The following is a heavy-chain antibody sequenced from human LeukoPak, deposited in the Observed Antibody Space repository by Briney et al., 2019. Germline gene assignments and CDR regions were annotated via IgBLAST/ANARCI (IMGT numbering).Heavy chain of an antibody. V-gene: IGHV3-49*04. J-gene: IGHJ6*03. CDR1: GFTFGDYA. CDR2: IRGKAYGGTT. D-gene: IGHD3-9*01. CDR3: TRDLPDLTGYYTITYYYYYMDV. Sequence: GGSLRLSCTASGFTFGDYAMSWVRQAPGKGLEWVGFIRGKAYGGTTEYAASVKGRFTISRDDSKSIAYLQMNSLKTEDTAVYYCTRDLPDLTGYYTITYYYYYMDVWGKGTTVTISS.